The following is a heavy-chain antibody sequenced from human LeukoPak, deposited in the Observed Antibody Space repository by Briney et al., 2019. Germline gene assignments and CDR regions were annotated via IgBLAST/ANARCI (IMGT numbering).Heavy chain of an antibody. J-gene: IGHJ4*02. V-gene: IGHV3-23*01. CDR1: GFSVSNNH. D-gene: IGHD6-19*01. CDR3: AKDARRTNGWYFFDY. CDR2: ISDSGSLT. Sequence: GGSLRLSCAASGFSVSNNHMSWVRQAPGKGLEWVSVISDSGSLTYYADSVKGRFTISRDNSKNTLFLQMNSLRAEDTAVYYCAKDARRTNGWYFFDYWGQGTLVTVSS.